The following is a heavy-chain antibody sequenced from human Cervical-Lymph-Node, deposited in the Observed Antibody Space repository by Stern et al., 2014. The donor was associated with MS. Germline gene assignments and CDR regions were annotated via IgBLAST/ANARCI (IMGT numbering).Heavy chain of an antibody. D-gene: IGHD1-1*01. V-gene: IGHV3-53*01. Sequence: EVQLLESGGGVIQPGGSLRLSCTASGFTVSRDYMPWVRQAPGKGLEWVSLITNVGSTFYTDSVKGRFTISRDDSKNTVYLHMTSLRAEDTAMYYCARDTSSPERSDWWGQGTLVTVSS. CDR1: GFTVSRDY. CDR2: ITNVGST. CDR3: ARDTSSPERSDW. J-gene: IGHJ4*02.